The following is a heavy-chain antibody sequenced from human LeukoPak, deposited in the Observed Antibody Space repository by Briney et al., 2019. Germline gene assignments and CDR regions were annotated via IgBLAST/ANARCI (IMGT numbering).Heavy chain of an antibody. J-gene: IGHJ6*03. CDR3: ARGTPYDSSGYYFSYYYYMDV. V-gene: IGHV3-48*01. D-gene: IGHD3-22*01. Sequence: GGSLRLSCAASGFTFSSYSMNWVRQAPGKGLEWVSYISSSSSTIYYADSVKGRFTISRDNAKNSLYLQMNSLRAEDTAVYYCARGTPYDSSGYYFSYYYYMDVWGKGTTVTVSS. CDR1: GFTFSSYS. CDR2: ISSSSSTI.